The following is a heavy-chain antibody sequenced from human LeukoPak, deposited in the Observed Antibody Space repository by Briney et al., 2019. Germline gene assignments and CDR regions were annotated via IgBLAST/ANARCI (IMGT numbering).Heavy chain of an antibody. CDR2: ISSSSYI. D-gene: IGHD5-12*01. Sequence: GGSLRLSCAASGFTFSSYSMNWVRQAPGKGLEWVSSISSSSYIYYADSVKGRFTISRDNAKNSLYLQMNSLRAEDTAVYYCARSGYSGYDPLDYWGQGTLVTVSS. J-gene: IGHJ4*02. CDR3: ARSGYSGYDPLDY. CDR1: GFTFSSYS. V-gene: IGHV3-21*01.